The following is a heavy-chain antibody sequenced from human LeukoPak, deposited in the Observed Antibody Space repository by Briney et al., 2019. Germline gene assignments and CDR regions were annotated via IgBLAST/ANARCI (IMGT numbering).Heavy chain of an antibody. CDR3: AREQEMATTRGFDY. J-gene: IGHJ4*02. CDR2: IYTSGST. CDR1: GGSISSYY. D-gene: IGHD5-24*01. Sequence: SEXLSLTCTVSGGSISSYYWSWIRQPAGKGLEWIGRIYTSGSTNYNPSLTSRGTMSVETTKNQFSLKLSSVTAADTAVYYCAREQEMATTRGFDYWGQGTLVTVSS. V-gene: IGHV4-4*07.